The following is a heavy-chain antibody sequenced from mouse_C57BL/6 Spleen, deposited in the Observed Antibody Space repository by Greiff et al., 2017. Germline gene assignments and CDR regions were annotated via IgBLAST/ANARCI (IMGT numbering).Heavy chain of an antibody. CDR1: GFSFNTYA. CDR3: VREDYGGSDWYFAV. CDR2: IRRKSNNYAT. D-gene: IGHD1-1*01. J-gene: IGHJ1*03. Sequence: EVQGVESGRGLVQPKGSLKLSCAASGFSFNTYAMNWVRQAPGKGLEWVARIRRKSNNYATYYADSVRDRMTISRDDAESMLYLQKNNLKTEETAVYYGVREDYGGSDWYFAVWGTGTTVTVSA. V-gene: IGHV10-1*01.